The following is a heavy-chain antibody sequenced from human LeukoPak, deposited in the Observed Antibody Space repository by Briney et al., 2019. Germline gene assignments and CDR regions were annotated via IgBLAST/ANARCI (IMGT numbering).Heavy chain of an antibody. Sequence: GGSLRLSCAASGFTFSSYAMSWVRQAPGKGLEWVAVISYDGSNKYYADSVKGRFTISRDNSKNTLYLQMNSLRAEDTAVYYCARQFQQDYYDSSGEGDWFDPWGQGTLVTVSS. D-gene: IGHD3-22*01. V-gene: IGHV3-30-3*01. CDR2: ISYDGSNK. CDR1: GFTFSSYA. J-gene: IGHJ5*02. CDR3: ARQFQQDYYDSSGEGDWFDP.